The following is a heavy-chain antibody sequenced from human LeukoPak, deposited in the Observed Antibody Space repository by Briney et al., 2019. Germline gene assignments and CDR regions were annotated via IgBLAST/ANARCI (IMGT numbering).Heavy chain of an antibody. J-gene: IGHJ3*02. D-gene: IGHD3-10*01. V-gene: IGHV3-23*01. Sequence: QPGGSLRLSCAASGFTFSSYAMSWVRQAPGKGLEWVSAIRGSGSRTYYADSVKGRFTISRDNSKNTLYLQMNSLRAEDTAVFYCAKEHYYGPGSDAFDIWGQGTMVTVSS. CDR3: AKEHYYGPGSDAFDI. CDR2: IRGSGSRT. CDR1: GFTFSSYA.